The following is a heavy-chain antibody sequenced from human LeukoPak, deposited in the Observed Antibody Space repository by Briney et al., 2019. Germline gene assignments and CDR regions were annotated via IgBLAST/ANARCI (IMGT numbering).Heavy chain of an antibody. Sequence: GGSLRLSCAASGFTFSNYWMSWVRQAPGKGLDWVANINQDGSERYYVDSVKGRFSISRDNAKNSLYLQMNSLRAEDTAVYYCARDDFWSGYYPDYWGQGTLATVSS. V-gene: IGHV3-7*01. CDR3: ARDDFWSGYYPDY. CDR1: GFTFSNYW. J-gene: IGHJ4*02. CDR2: INQDGSER. D-gene: IGHD3-3*01.